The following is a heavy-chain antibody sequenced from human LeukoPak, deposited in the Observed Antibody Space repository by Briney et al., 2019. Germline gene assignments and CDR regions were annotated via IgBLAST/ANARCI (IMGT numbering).Heavy chain of an antibody. V-gene: IGHV1-18*01. Sequence: GSVKVSCKASGYTFTSYGISAVRQAPGQGGEGMGLTCAYNGNTNNAQKLQGRVTLNTDTSTSTAYMELRSLRSDITAVSYCARGQLLWFGERAGYFDYWGQGTLVTVSS. J-gene: IGHJ4*02. D-gene: IGHD3-10*01. CDR1: GYTFTSYG. CDR2: TCAYNGNT. CDR3: ARGQLLWFGERAGYFDY.